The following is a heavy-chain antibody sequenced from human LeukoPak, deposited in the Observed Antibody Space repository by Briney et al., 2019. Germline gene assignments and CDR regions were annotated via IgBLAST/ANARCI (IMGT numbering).Heavy chain of an antibody. J-gene: IGHJ4*02. CDR1: GFTFSSYG. V-gene: IGHV3-33*01. CDR3: ARGFPGGSGSQPYRTYYFDY. Sequence: GRSLRLSCAASGFTFSSYGMHWVRQAPGKGLEWVAVIWYDGSNKYYADSVKGRFTISRDNSKNTLYLQMNSLRAEDTAVYYCARGFPGGSGSQPYRTYYFDYWGQGTLVTVSS. D-gene: IGHD3-10*01. CDR2: IWYDGSNK.